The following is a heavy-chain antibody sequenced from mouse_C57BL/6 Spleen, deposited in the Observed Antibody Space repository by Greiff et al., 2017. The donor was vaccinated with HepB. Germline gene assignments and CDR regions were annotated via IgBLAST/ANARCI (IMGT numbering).Heavy chain of an antibody. CDR3: ARDGDSSGYHAY. V-gene: IGHV5-4*01. J-gene: IGHJ3*01. CDR2: ISDGGSYT. CDR1: GFTFSSYA. D-gene: IGHD3-2*02. Sequence: EVKVVESGGGLVKPGGSLKLSCAASGFTFSSYAMSWVRQTPEKRLEWVATISDGGSYTYYPANVKGRFTISRDNAKNNLYLQMSHLKSEDTAMYYCARDGDSSGYHAYWGQGTLVTVSA.